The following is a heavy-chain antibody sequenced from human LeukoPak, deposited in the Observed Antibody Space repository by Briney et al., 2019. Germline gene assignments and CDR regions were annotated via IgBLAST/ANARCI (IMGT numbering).Heavy chain of an antibody. D-gene: IGHD6-13*01. V-gene: IGHV3-48*01. CDR2: ISSSSSTI. CDR1: GFTFSSYS. Sequence: GGSLRLSCAASGFTFSSYSMNWVRQAPGKGLEWVSYISSSSSTIYYADSVKGRFTISRDNAKNSLYLQMNSLRAEDTAVYYCARDFRYSSSWYVYYYYMDVWGKGTTVTVSS. CDR3: ARDFRYSSSWYVYYYYMDV. J-gene: IGHJ6*03.